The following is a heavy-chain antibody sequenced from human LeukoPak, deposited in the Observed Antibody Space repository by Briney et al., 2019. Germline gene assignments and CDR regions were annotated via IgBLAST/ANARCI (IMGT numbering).Heavy chain of an antibody. Sequence: SETLSLTCTVSGGSINNDYWSWMRQPPGKGLKWIGYIYYRGTTDYNSSLKSRVTISVDTSRNQFSLKLNSVTATDTAVYYCARRRWQHSYNAFDIWGQGTMVTVSS. CDR3: ARRRWQHSYNAFDI. D-gene: IGHD5-24*01. CDR1: GGSINNDY. CDR2: IYYRGTT. V-gene: IGHV4-59*01. J-gene: IGHJ3*02.